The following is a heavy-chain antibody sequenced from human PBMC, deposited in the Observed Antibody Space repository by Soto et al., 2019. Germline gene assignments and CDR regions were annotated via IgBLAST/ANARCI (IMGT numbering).Heavy chain of an antibody. Sequence: GGSLRLSGAACGFIFTRYSMNWVRQAPGKGLEWVSSISSTTNYIYYGDSIKGRFTISRDNAKNSLYLEMNRLRAEDTAVYYCARESEDLTSNFDYWGQGTLVTVSS. CDR3: ARESEDLTSNFDY. CDR1: GFIFTRYS. V-gene: IGHV3-21*06. CDR2: ISSTTNYI. J-gene: IGHJ4*02.